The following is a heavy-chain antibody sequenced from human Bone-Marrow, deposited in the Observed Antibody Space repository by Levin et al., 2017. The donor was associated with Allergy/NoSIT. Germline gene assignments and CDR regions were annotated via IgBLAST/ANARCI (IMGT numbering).Heavy chain of an antibody. D-gene: IGHD6-19*01. CDR1: GFTFSNYA. Sequence: SSETLSLTCAASGFTFSNYAMNWVRQAPGKGLEWVSGISSSGSSTYSADSVKGRFTISRDNSKNTLYLQMNSLRAEDTAAYYCTIGQWLGRGDYWGQGTLVTVSS. J-gene: IGHJ4*02. CDR3: TIGQWLGRGDY. V-gene: IGHV3-23*01. CDR2: ISSSGSST.